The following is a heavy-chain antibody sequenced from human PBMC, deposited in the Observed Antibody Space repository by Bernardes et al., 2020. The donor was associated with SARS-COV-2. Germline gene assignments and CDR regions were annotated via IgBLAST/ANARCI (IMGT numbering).Heavy chain of an antibody. V-gene: IGHV4-34*01. CDR3: AREGQLVASKHFDY. CDR1: GGSFSGYY. CDR2: INHSGSS. J-gene: IGHJ4*02. Sequence: LSLTCAVYGGSFSGYYWSWIRQPPGKGLEWIAEINHSGSSNYNPSLRSRVTLSVDRSKNQISLRLSSVTAADTAVYYCAREGQLVASKHFDYWGQGTLVTVSS. D-gene: IGHD5-12*01.